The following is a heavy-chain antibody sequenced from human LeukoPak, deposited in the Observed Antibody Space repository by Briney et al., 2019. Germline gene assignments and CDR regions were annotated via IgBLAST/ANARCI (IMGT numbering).Heavy chain of an antibody. D-gene: IGHD3-10*01. J-gene: IGHJ3*02. V-gene: IGHV4-31*03. CDR1: GGSISSGGYY. CDR2: IYYSGST. CDR3: ASPPSYASRSYRAFDI. Sequence: SQTLSLTCTVSGGSISSGGYYWSWIRQHPGKGLEWIGYIYYSGSTYYNPSLKSRVTISVDTSKNQFSLKLSSVTAADTAVYYCASPPSYASRSYRAFDIWGQGTMVTVSS.